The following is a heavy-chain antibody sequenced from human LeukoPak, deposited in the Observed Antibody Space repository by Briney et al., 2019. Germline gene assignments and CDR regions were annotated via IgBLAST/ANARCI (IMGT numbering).Heavy chain of an antibody. J-gene: IGHJ3*02. D-gene: IGHD7-27*01. Sequence: GGSLRLSCAASGFTFSVYYMSWIRQAPGKGLEWVSYISSSGSTIYYADSVKGRFTISRDNAKNSLYLQMYSLRAEDTAVYYCARDRANWGPHAFDIWGQGTMVTVSS. V-gene: IGHV3-11*01. CDR3: ARDRANWGPHAFDI. CDR2: ISSSGSTI. CDR1: GFTFSVYY.